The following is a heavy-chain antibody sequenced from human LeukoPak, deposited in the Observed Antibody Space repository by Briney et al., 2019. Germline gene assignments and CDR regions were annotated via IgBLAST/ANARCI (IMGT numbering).Heavy chain of an antibody. D-gene: IGHD2-2*01. CDR1: VGSISSGCYY. CDR3: ARGGVFEDIVVVPAGGFDY. V-gene: IGHV4-61*02. CDR2: IYTSGRT. J-gene: IGHJ4*02. Sequence: SETLSLTCTVSVGSISSGCYYWSWIRQPAGKGLEWIGRIYTSGRTNYNPSLKSRVTKSVDTSKNQFSLELSSVTAADTAVYYCARGGVFEDIVVVPAGGFDYWGQGTLVTVSS.